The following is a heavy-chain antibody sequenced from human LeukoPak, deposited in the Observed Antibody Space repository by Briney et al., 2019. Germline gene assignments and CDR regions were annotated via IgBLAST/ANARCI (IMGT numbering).Heavy chain of an antibody. CDR2: IRVSSGNT. Sequence: PGGSLRLSCAASGFTFSSYTMSWVRQAPGKGPEWVSLIRVSSGNTYYADSVKGRFTISRDDSKNMLYLQMNSLRVDDTALYYCVKDASASPGWPWGQGTLVTVSS. J-gene: IGHJ5*02. CDR1: GFTFSSYT. V-gene: IGHV3-23*01. D-gene: IGHD6-19*01. CDR3: VKDASASPGWP.